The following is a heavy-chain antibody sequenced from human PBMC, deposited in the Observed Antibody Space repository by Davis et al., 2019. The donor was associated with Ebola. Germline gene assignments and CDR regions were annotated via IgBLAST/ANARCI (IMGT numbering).Heavy chain of an antibody. J-gene: IGHJ4*02. V-gene: IGHV1-3*01. CDR1: GYTFTSYA. CDR2: INAGNGNT. D-gene: IGHD2-2*01. Sequence: ASVKVSCKASGYTFTSYAMHWVRQAPGQRLEWMGWINAGNGNTKYSQKFQGRVTITRDTSASTAYMELSSLRSEDTAVYYCARFSMVVVPAALDYWGQGTLVTVSS. CDR3: ARFSMVVVPAALDY.